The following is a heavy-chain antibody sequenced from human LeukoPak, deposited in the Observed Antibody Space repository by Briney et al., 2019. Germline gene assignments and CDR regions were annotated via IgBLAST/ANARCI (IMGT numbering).Heavy chain of an antibody. CDR3: TRLSGGNSDSYYYGLDV. CDR2: IKTKAESYAT. CDR1: GFTVSGSA. J-gene: IGHJ6*02. D-gene: IGHD4-23*01. Sequence: GGSLKLSCAASGFTVSGSAIHWVRQASGKGLEWVARIKTKAESYATAYVASVKGRFTISRDDSKNTAYLQMDSLKTEDTAMYYCTRLSGGNSDSYYYGLDVWGQGTTVTVSS. V-gene: IGHV3-73*01.